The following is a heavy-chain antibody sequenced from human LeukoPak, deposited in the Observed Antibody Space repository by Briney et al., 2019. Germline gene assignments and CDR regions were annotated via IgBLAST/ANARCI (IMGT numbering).Heavy chain of an antibody. CDR3: AKDSYSSGWYYFGY. D-gene: IGHD6-19*01. Sequence: GGSLRLSCAVSGFTLDSFGTHWVRQAPGKGLEWVAVISFDGSNNYYADSVKGRFTISRDNSKNTLYLQMNSLRAEDTAVYYCAKDSYSSGWYYFGYWRQARLVTVSS. J-gene: IGHJ4*01. CDR2: ISFDGSNN. CDR1: GFTLDSFG. V-gene: IGHV3-30*18.